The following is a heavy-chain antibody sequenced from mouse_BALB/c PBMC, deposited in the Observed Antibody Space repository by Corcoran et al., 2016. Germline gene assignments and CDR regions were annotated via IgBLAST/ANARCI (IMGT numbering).Heavy chain of an antibody. V-gene: IGHV1-18*01. Sequence: ELQLQQSGPELVKPGASVKISCKTSGYTFTEYTMHWVKQSHGKSLEWIGGINPNNGGTSYNQKFKGKATLTVDKSSSTAYMELRSLTSEDSAVYYCARITTVVAKVWSFDVWGAGTTVTVSS. CDR1: GYTFTEYT. J-gene: IGHJ1*01. CDR2: INPNNGGT. D-gene: IGHD1-1*01. CDR3: ARITTVVAKVWSFDV.